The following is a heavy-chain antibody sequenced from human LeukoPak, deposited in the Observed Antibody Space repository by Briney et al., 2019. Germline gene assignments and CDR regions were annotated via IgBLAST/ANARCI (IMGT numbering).Heavy chain of an antibody. D-gene: IGHD2-8*01. V-gene: IGHV1-2*02. CDR1: GYTFTGYY. J-gene: IGHJ6*03. CDR2: INPNSGGT. CDR3: ARVLMVYAKSFRYMDV. Sequence: ASVKVSCKASGYTFTGYYMHWVRQAPGQGLEWMGWINPNSGGTNYAQKFQGRVTMTRDTSISTAYMELSRLRSDDTAVCYCARVLMVYAKSFRYMDVWGKGTTVTVSS.